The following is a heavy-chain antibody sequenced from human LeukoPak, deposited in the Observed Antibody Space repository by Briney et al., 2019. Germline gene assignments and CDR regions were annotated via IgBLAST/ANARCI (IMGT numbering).Heavy chain of an antibody. CDR2: VNSGGSST. CDR3: ARDYGNGYNWFDP. D-gene: IGHD3-10*01. J-gene: IGHJ5*02. CDR1: GFTFRNHW. Sequence: GGSLRLSCAASGFTFRNHWMHWVRQAPGKGLVWVSRVNSGGSSTSYADSVKGRFTISRDNAKNTLYLQMNSLRAEDTAVYYCARDYGNGYNWFDPWGQGTLVTVSS. V-gene: IGHV3-74*01.